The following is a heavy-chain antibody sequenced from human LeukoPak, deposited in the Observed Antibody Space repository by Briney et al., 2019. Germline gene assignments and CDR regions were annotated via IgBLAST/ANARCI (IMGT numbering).Heavy chain of an antibody. CDR3: ARLPLRFLEWLSRKGGSDSPFDP. Sequence: SETLSVTCTGSGDSISSSSYYWGWIRQPPGKGLEWIGSIYYSGSTSYNPSLKSRVTISVDTSKNQFSLKLSSVTAADTAVYYCARLPLRFLEWLSRKGGSDSPFDPWGQGTLVTVSS. J-gene: IGHJ5*02. CDR2: IYYSGST. CDR1: GDSISSSSYY. V-gene: IGHV4-39*07. D-gene: IGHD3-3*01.